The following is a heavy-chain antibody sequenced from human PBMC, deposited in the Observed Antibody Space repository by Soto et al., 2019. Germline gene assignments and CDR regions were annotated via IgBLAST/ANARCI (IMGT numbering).Heavy chain of an antibody. CDR1: GGSVSTDSYN. CDR3: ARYDRYCSGDGCFGRFDT. CDR2: VHDRGTT. Sequence: SETLSLTCSVSGGSVSTDSYNWSWIRQSPGKGLDWIGYVHDRGTTKYNPSLKSRVTMSVDTSKNQFSLKLRSVTATDTAIYYCARYDRYCSGDGCFGRFDTWGQGTLVTVSS. D-gene: IGHD2-15*01. V-gene: IGHV4-61*01. J-gene: IGHJ5*02.